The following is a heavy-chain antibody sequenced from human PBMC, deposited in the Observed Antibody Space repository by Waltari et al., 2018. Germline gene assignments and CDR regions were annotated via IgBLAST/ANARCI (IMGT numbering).Heavy chain of an antibody. J-gene: IGHJ6*02. CDR3: AKPLQYYDFWPSLRRDYYYYYGMDV. CDR1: GFTFSSYA. Sequence: EVQLVESGGGLVQPGGSLRLSCAASGFTFSSYAMSWVRQAPGTGLEWVPAISGSGGSTYYADSVKGRFTISRDNSKNTLYLQMNSLRAEDTAVYYCAKPLQYYDFWPSLRRDYYYYYGMDVWGQGTTVTVSS. V-gene: IGHV3-23*04. CDR2: ISGSGGST. D-gene: IGHD3-3*01.